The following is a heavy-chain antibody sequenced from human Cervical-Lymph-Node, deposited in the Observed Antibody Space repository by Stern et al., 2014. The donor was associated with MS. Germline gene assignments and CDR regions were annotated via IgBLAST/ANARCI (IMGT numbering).Heavy chain of an antibody. J-gene: IGHJ6*02. Sequence: MQLVESGAEVKKPGSSVKVSCKASGGTFSSQAISWVRQAPGQGLEWLGGIIPIFGAVHYAQKFQGRVTITADESTSTVYMELRSLRSEDTAVYYCARDEIGQTTTHYYYYGMDVWGQGTTVTVSS. CDR3: ARDEIGQTTTHYYYYGMDV. CDR1: GGTFSSQA. D-gene: IGHD1-1*01. CDR2: IIPIFGAV. V-gene: IGHV1-69*01.